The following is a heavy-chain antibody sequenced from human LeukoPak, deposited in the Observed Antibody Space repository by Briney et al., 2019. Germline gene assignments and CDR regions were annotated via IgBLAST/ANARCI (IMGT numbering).Heavy chain of an antibody. CDR3: ARGRGALFDD. D-gene: IGHD3-10*01. V-gene: IGHV1-8*02. Sequence: ASVKVSCKASGYTFTSYGISWVRQATGQGLEWMGWMNPNSGNTGYAQKFQGRVTMTRNTSISTAYMELRSLRSDDTAVYYCARGRGALFDDWGQGTLVTVSS. J-gene: IGHJ4*02. CDR1: GYTFTSYG. CDR2: MNPNSGNT.